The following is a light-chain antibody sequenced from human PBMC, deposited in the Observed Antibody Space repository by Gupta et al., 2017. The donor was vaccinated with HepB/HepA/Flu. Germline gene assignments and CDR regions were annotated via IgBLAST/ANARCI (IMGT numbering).Light chain of an antibody. CDR1: QIIATS. CDR3: QHSNASPSLT. CDR2: GAS. V-gene: IGKV1-39*01. J-gene: IGKJ4*01. Sequence: DIQMTQSPSSLSASTGDRVTITCRASQIIATSLNWYQQKPGKAPKLLIYGASNLQTGVPSRFSGSGSATDFTLTISSLQPEDFATYYCQHSNASPSLTFGGGSKVAIK.